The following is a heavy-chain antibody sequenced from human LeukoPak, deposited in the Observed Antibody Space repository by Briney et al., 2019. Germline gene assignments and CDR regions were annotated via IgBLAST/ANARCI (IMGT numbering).Heavy chain of an antibody. CDR2: ISSSSTYI. Sequence: GGSLRLSCAASGFTFSSYSMNWVRQAPGKGLEWVSSISSSSTYIYYVDSVKGRFTISRDDARNSLYLQMNSLRAEDTAVYYCARDWSGDDYWGQGTLVTVSS. CDR3: ARDWSGDDY. V-gene: IGHV3-21*01. CDR1: GFTFSSYS. J-gene: IGHJ4*02. D-gene: IGHD3-3*01.